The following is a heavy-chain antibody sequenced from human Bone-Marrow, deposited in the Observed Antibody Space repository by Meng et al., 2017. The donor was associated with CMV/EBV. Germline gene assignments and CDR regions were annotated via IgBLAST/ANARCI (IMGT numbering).Heavy chain of an antibody. CDR1: DGSISSYY. D-gene: IGHD2-15*01. Sequence: SETLSPTCTVSDGSISSYYWSWFRQPPGKGLEWIGYIYYSGNTNYNPSLKSRVTISVDTSKSQFSLNLSSVTAADTAVYYCARDGGYYYFDYWGQGALVTVSS. CDR2: IYYSGNT. CDR3: ARDGGYYYFDY. J-gene: IGHJ4*02. V-gene: IGHV4-59*01.